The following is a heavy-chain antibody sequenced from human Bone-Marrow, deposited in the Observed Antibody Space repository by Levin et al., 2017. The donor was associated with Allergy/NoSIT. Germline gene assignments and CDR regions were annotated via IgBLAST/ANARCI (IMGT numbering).Heavy chain of an antibody. Sequence: GGSLRLSCAVSGFTFRSAAMDWVRQAPGKGLEWVAVISYDATEKYFADSVKGRFTISRDNSKNTLYLQLNSLREDDTAVYYCTRGGVETAMALFDYWGHGTLVTVSS. V-gene: IGHV3-30-3*01. J-gene: IGHJ4*01. CDR2: ISYDATEK. CDR1: GFTFRSAA. CDR3: TRGGVETAMALFDY. D-gene: IGHD5-18*01.